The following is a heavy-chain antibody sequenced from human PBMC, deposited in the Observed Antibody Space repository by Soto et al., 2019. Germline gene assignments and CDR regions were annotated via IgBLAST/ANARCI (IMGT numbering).Heavy chain of an antibody. V-gene: IGHV3-23*01. D-gene: IGHD1-26*01. Sequence: DVQLLESGGHLVQAGGSQRLSCTAAGFTFSDYSMSWVRLAQGKGLEWVSGISGTGGSTYYADSVEGRFTISRDNSRSTLYLQRNSLRAEDTAVYYCASSLGARLNTYYFLHWGQGTLVTVSA. CDR1: GFTFSDYS. J-gene: IGHJ4*02. CDR3: ASSLGARLNTYYFLH. CDR2: ISGTGGST.